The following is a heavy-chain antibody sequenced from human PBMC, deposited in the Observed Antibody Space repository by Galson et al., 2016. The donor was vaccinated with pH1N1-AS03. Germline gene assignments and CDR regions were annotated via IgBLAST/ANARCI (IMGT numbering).Heavy chain of an antibody. D-gene: IGHD1-26*01. CDR1: GLNFTNTW. Sequence: SLRLSCATSGLNFTNTWMIWVRQVPGKGLEWVGRIRSKTDGGTTDYAASVKGRFTMSRDDSKKNVYLQMNSLKTEDTAVYFCVREQGGSDDYWGQGTLVTVSS. V-gene: IGHV3-15*01. CDR2: IRSKTDGGTT. CDR3: VREQGGSDDY. J-gene: IGHJ4*02.